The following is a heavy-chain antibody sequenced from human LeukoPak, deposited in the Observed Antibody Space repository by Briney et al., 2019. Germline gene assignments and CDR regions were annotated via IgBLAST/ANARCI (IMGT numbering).Heavy chain of an antibody. Sequence: PGGSLRLSCVASGFKFSHYAIHWVRQAPGKGLEWVSLVSTGGSTTHYADSVRGRFNVSRDNAKDTVFLQLNSLRAEDTAIYYCAKEGVISETFDCWGQGVPVTVSS. CDR1: GFKFSHYA. D-gene: IGHD2-21*01. CDR2: VSTGGSTT. V-gene: IGHV3-23*01. CDR3: AKEGVISETFDC. J-gene: IGHJ4*02.